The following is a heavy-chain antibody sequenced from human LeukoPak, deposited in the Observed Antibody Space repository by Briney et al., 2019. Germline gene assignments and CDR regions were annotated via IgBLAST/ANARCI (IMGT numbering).Heavy chain of an antibody. D-gene: IGHD3-3*01. CDR3: AREGYDFWSGYFAGYYYYYYMDV. Sequence: GGSLRLSCAASGFTFSSYGMHWVRQAPGKGLEWVAVISYDGSNKYYADSVKGRFTISRDNSKNTLYLQMNSLRAEDTAVYYCAREGYDFWSGYFAGYYYYYYMDVWGKGTTVTVSS. V-gene: IGHV3-30*19. CDR1: GFTFSSYG. CDR2: ISYDGSNK. J-gene: IGHJ6*03.